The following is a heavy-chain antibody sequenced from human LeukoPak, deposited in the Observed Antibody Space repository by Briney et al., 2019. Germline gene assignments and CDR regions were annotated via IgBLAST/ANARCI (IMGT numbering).Heavy chain of an antibody. CDR1: EFTFHDYA. J-gene: IGHJ4*02. Sequence: GRSLRLSCAASEFTFHDYAMHWVRQAPGKGPEWVSGISWKSDNIGYADSVKGRFTISRDNAKNSVYLQMNSLRTEDTALYYCVKDAGRLWASFDCWGQGTLVTVSS. V-gene: IGHV3-9*01. CDR3: VKDAGRLWASFDC. D-gene: IGHD3-16*01. CDR2: ISWKSDNI.